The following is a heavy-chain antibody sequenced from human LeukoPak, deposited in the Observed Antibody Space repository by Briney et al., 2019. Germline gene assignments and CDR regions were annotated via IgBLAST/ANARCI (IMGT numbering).Heavy chain of an antibody. V-gene: IGHV3-21*01. D-gene: IGHD6-13*01. CDR1: GSTISDHY. J-gene: IGHJ4*02. CDR3: ARDGRSYSSSWSN. Sequence: PGGSLRLSCAASGSTISDHYMDWVRQAPGKGLEWVSSISSSSSYIYYADSVKGRFTISRDNAKNSLYLQMNSLRAEDTAVYYCARDGRSYSSSWSNWGQGTLVTVSS. CDR2: ISSSSSYI.